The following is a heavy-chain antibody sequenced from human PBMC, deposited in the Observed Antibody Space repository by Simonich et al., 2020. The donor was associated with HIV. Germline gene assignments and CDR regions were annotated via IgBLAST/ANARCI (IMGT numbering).Heavy chain of an antibody. CDR3: ATHGPGSYSSALDI. D-gene: IGHD1-26*01. CDR1: GYTFTDYN. Sequence: QVQLVQSGAEVKKPGASVKVSCKASGYTFTDYNIHWVRQAPGQGLECVGRVNPNSGGTDYPQKFQGRVTMTRDKSITTAYMELSRLRSDDTAFYYCATHGPGSYSSALDIWGQGTMVTVSS. CDR2: VNPNSGGT. V-gene: IGHV1-2*06. J-gene: IGHJ3*02.